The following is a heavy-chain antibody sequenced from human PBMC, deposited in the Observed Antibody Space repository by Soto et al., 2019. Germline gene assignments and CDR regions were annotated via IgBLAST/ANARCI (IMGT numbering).Heavy chain of an antibody. CDR1: GFTFSNAW. Sequence: EVQLVESGGGLVKPGGSLRLSCAASGFTFSNAWMSWVRQAPGKGLEWVGRIKSKTDGGTTDYAAPVKGRFTISRDDSKNTLYLQMNSLKTEDTAVYYCAREGDIVVVPALDYWGQGTLVTVSS. CDR2: IKSKTDGGTT. CDR3: AREGDIVVVPALDY. J-gene: IGHJ4*02. D-gene: IGHD2-2*01. V-gene: IGHV3-15*01.